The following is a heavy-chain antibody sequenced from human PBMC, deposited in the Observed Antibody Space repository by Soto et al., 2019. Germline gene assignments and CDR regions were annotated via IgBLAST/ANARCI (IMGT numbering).Heavy chain of an antibody. CDR3: AGHHFGVVQNWFDP. J-gene: IGHJ5*02. D-gene: IGHD3-3*01. CDR1: RFPFNSYA. CDR2: ISGSGGST. V-gene: IGHV3-23*01. Sequence: PGGSLRLSCAASRFPFNSYAMSWVRPAPGKGLEWVSAISGSGGSTYYADSVKGRFTTSRDNSKNTLYLQMNSLRAEDTAVYYCAGHHFGVVQNWFDPWGQGTLVTVSS.